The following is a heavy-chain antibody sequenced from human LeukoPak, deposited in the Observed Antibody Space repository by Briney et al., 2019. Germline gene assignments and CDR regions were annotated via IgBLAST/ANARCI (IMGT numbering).Heavy chain of an antibody. CDR1: GFTFSRYA. Sequence: GGSLRLSCAASGFTFSRYAMHWVRQAPGKGLEWVAVVASDGNDKHHADSVKGRFTISRDNSKNTLYLQMKSLRADDTAVYYCARDNTIGAADYYFDYWGQGTLVTVSS. CDR2: VASDGNDK. J-gene: IGHJ4*02. CDR3: ARDNTIGAADYYFDY. V-gene: IGHV3-30*04. D-gene: IGHD6-13*01.